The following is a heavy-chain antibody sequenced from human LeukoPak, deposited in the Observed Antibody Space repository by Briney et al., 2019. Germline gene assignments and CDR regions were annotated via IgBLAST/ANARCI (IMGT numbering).Heavy chain of an antibody. CDR1: GFNFSNAW. J-gene: IGHJ6*02. D-gene: IGHD3-3*01. CDR3: TTRPYYDFWSGYPYYYYGMDV. CDR2: IKSKTDGGTT. Sequence: GGSLRLSCTASGFNFSNAWMSWVRQAPGKGLEWVGRIKSKTDGGTTDYAAPVKGRFTISRDDSKNTLYLQMNSLKTEDTAVYYCTTRPYYDFWSGYPYYYYGMDVWGQGTTVTVSS. V-gene: IGHV3-15*01.